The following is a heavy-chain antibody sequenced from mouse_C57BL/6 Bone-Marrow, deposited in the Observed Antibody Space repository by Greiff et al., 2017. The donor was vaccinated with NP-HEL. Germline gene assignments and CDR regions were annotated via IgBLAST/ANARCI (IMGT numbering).Heavy chain of an antibody. CDR2: IYPSDSET. J-gene: IGHJ4*01. D-gene: IGHD3-2*02. CDR1: GYTFTSYW. CDR3: ARELRAILYYAMDY. V-gene: IGHV1-61*01. Sequence: VQLQEPGAELVRPGSSVKLSCKASGYTFTSYWMDWVKQRPGQGLEWIGNIYPSDSETHYNQKFKDKATLTVDKSSSTAYMQLSSLTSEDSAVYYCARELRAILYYAMDYWGQGTSVTVSS.